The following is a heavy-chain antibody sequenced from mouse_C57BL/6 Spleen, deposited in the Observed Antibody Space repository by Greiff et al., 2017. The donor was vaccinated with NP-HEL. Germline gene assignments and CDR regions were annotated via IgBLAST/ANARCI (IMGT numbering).Heavy chain of an antibody. V-gene: IGHV2-2*01. D-gene: IGHD2-4*01. CDR3: ASGDYVVSIYAMDY. CDR1: GFSLTSYG. Sequence: QVQLQQSGPGLVQPSQSLSITCTVSGFSLTSYGVHWVRQSPGKGLEWLGVIWSGGSTDYYAAFLYRQGICKDNSKSQVFFKMNSLQADDTAIYYCASGDYVVSIYAMDYWGQGTSVTVSS. J-gene: IGHJ4*01. CDR2: IWSGGST.